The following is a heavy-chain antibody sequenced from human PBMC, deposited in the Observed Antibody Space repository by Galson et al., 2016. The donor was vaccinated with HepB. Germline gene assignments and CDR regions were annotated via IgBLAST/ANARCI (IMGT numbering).Heavy chain of an antibody. J-gene: IGHJ6*02. Sequence: ETLSLTCTVSGGSVSSASHYWSWVRQPTGKGLEWIGYISDSESTNYTPSLKGRVTISLDRSKNQFSLRLNSVIAADTAVYYCAKDEGFYNGMDFWGQGTTVTVSS. D-gene: IGHD2-2*02. CDR1: GGSVSSASHY. V-gene: IGHV4-61*01. CDR3: AKDEGFYNGMDF. CDR2: ISDSEST.